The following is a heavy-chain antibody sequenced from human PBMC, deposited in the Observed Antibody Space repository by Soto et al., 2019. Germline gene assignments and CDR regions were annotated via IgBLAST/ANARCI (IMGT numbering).Heavy chain of an antibody. Sequence: GSLRLSCAASGFTFSSYWMHWVRQAPGKGLVWVSRINSDGSSTSYADSVKGRFTISRDNAKNTLYLQMNSLRAEDTAVYYCARVPGGGILNYWGQGTLVTVSS. CDR1: GFTFSSYW. J-gene: IGHJ4*02. CDR3: ARVPGGGILNY. D-gene: IGHD2-15*01. V-gene: IGHV3-74*01. CDR2: INSDGSST.